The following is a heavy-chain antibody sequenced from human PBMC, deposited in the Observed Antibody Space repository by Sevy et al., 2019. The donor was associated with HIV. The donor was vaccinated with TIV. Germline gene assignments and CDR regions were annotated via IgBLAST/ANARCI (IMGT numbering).Heavy chain of an antibody. J-gene: IGHJ4*02. CDR3: MKTPLGRVSGTGY. CDR1: GFTFSRSG. CDR2: IRFDGSAK. D-gene: IGHD3-9*01. V-gene: IGHV3-30*02. Sequence: GVSLRLSCAASGFTFSRSGMHWVRQAPGKGLEWLTFIRFDGSAKYYADSVKGRFTISRDNSKNTLYFQMNSLGPEDTAVYYCMKTPLGRVSGTGYWGQGTLVTVSS.